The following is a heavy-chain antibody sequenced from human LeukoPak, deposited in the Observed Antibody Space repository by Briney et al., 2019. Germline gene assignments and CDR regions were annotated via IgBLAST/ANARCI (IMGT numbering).Heavy chain of an antibody. D-gene: IGHD3-22*01. Sequence: GGSLRLSCAASGFTFSSYGMHWVRQAPGKGLEWVAVISYDGSNKYYADSVKGRFTISRDNSKNTLYLQMNSLRAEDTAVYYCAKDPGYYDNTDAFDIWGQGTMVTASS. CDR1: GFTFSSYG. CDR2: ISYDGSNK. J-gene: IGHJ3*02. CDR3: AKDPGYYDNTDAFDI. V-gene: IGHV3-30*18.